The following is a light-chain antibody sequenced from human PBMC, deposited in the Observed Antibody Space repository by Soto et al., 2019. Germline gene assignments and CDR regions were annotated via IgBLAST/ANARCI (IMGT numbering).Light chain of an antibody. J-gene: IGKJ5*01. CDR2: DAS. CDR3: QQYENLPT. CDR1: QDISNY. Sequence: DTQMTPSPSSLSASVGDRVTITCQSSQDISNYLNWYQQKPGRAPKLLIYDASNLEAGVPSRFRGSGSGTDFTFTISRLQPEDIATYYCQQYENLPTFGQGTRLEIK. V-gene: IGKV1-33*01.